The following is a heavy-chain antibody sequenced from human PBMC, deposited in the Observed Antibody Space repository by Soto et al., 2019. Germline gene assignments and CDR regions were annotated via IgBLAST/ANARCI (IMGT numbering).Heavy chain of an antibody. CDR2: ISSSSSYI. CDR3: ARDYQDYGDYPEYYYYYMDV. V-gene: IGHV3-21*01. Sequence: GGSLRLSCAASGFTFSSYSMNWVRQAPGKGLEWVSSISSSSSYIYYADSVKGRFTISRDNAKNSLYLQMNSLRAEDTAAYYCARDYQDYGDYPEYYYYYMDVWGKGTTVTVSS. CDR1: GFTFSSYS. J-gene: IGHJ6*03. D-gene: IGHD4-17*01.